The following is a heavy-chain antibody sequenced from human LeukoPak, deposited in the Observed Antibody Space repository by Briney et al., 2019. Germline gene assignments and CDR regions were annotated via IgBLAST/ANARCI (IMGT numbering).Heavy chain of an antibody. V-gene: IGHV3-74*01. CDR3: TRDLVSGSGSYGH. CDR2: IDEFGRAT. J-gene: IGHJ1*01. CDR1: GFSLSENW. D-gene: IGHD3-10*01. Sequence: GGSLRLSCAASGFSLSENWMHWVRQAPGQGLVWVSRIDEFGRATFYADSVKGRFTISRDDATNTVYLQMNSLRADDTAIYFCTRDLVSGSGSYGHWGQGTLVTVSA.